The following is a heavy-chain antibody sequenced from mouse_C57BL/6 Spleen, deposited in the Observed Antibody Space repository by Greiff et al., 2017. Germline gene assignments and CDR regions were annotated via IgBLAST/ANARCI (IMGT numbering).Heavy chain of an antibody. J-gene: IGHJ3*01. CDR2: INPSKGGT. CDR3: SRFTYGYEWGFAD. V-gene: IGHV1-53*01. D-gene: IGHD2-2*01. CDR1: GYTFTSYW. Sequence: QVQLQQPGPELVKPGASVKLSCKASGYTFTSYWMHWVKQRPGQGLEWIGNINPSKGGTNYNEKFKSKATLTVDKSASTAYMQLSSLTSEDSAVYYCSRFTYGYEWGFADWGQGTLVTVSA.